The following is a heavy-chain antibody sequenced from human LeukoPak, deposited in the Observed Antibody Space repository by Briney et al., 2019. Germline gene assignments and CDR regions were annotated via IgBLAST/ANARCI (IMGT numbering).Heavy chain of an antibody. CDR1: GYTFISYG. CDR3: ARDLVGTAAFDI. J-gene: IGHJ3*02. V-gene: IGHV1-18*01. Sequence: ASVKVSCKASGYTFISYGISWVRQAPGQGLEWMGWISAYNGNTNNAQKLQGRVTMTTDTSTSTAYMELRSLRSDDAAVYYCARDLVGTAAFDIWGQGTMVTVSS. D-gene: IGHD6-13*01. CDR2: ISAYNGNT.